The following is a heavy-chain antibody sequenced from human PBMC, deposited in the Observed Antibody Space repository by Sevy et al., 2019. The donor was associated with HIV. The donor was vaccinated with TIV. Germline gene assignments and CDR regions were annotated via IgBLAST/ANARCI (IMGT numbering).Heavy chain of an antibody. CDR3: ATHAGIAAAGRVFDY. V-gene: IGHV3-72*01. CDR2: IRNKADSYTT. J-gene: IGHJ4*02. Sequence: GGSLRLSCAASGFTFSDHYMEWVRQAPGKGLEWVGRIRNKADSYTTEYAASVKGRFTISIDDSKNSLYLVMNSLKTEDTAVYYCATHAGIAAAGRVFDYWGQGTLVTVSS. CDR1: GFTFSDHY. D-gene: IGHD6-13*01.